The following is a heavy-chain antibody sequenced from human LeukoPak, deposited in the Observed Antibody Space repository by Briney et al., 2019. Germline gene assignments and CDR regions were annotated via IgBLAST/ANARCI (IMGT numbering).Heavy chain of an antibody. D-gene: IGHD3-10*01. CDR1: GSSISSGDYY. J-gene: IGHJ4*02. Sequence: SETLSLTCTVSGSSISSGDYYWSWIRQPPGKGLEWIGYIYYSGSTYYNPSLKSRVTISVDTSKNQFSLKLSSVTAADTAVYYCARGGGDTMVRGVIWNYWGQGTLVTVSS. V-gene: IGHV4-30-4*01. CDR2: IYYSGST. CDR3: ARGGGDTMVRGVIWNY.